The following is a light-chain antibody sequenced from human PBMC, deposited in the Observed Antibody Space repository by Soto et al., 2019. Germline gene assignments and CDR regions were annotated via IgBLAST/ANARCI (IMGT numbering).Light chain of an antibody. Sequence: DIQMTQSPSSLSASVGDRVTITCRASQSISGYLNWYQHKPGKAPKLLIYAASSLQSGVPSRFSGSGSGTDFTLTISSLQPEDFAIYYCQQSYTTPHTFGQGTRLEIK. V-gene: IGKV1-39*01. CDR2: AAS. CDR3: QQSYTTPHT. CDR1: QSISGY. J-gene: IGKJ5*01.